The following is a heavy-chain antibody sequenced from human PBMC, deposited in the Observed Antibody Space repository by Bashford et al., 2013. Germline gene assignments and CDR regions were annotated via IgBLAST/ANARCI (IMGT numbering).Heavy chain of an antibody. V-gene: IGHV5-51*01. Sequence: GESLKISCKDSGYKFPTYWIAWVRQMPGKGLEWMGVISPVDSEVRYSPSFQGQVTISADKSISTAYLQWSSLKASDTAVYYCARLYNYGVFWGQGTLVTVSS. D-gene: IGHD5-12*01. CDR1: GYKFPTYW. J-gene: IGHJ4*02. CDR2: ISPVDSEV. CDR3: ARLYNYGVF.